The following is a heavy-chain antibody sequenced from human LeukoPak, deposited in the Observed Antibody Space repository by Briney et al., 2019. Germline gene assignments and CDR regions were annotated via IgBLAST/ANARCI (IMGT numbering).Heavy chain of an antibody. J-gene: IGHJ6*02. CDR2: ISGDGGST. D-gene: IGHD1-26*01. V-gene: IGHV3-43*02. Sequence: GGSLRLSCAASGFTFDDYAMHWVRQAPGKGLEWVSLISGDGGSTYYADSVKSRFTISRDNSKNSLYLQMNSLRTEDAALYYCAKDIVGATVGYYYGMDVWGQGTTVTVSS. CDR1: GFTFDDYA. CDR3: AKDIVGATVGYYYGMDV.